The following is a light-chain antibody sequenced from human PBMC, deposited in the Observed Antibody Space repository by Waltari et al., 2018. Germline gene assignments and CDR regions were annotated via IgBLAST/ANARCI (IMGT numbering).Light chain of an antibody. V-gene: IGLV1-47*01. Sequence: QSVLTQAPSASGTPGQTITISCSGGSSNIGENYVSWYQHFQGAAPKLLIGREEHRPSGGPDRFSGAKPGTSASRAITGLRPEDEANYCCATWNDSLRAGVFGGGTKLTVL. CDR2: REE. CDR3: ATWNDSLRAGV. CDR1: SSNIGENY. J-gene: IGLJ3*02.